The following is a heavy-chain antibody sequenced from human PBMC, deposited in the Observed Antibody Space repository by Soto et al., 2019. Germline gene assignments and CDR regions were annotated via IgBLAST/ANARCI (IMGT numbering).Heavy chain of an antibody. CDR3: AREIAAAGLYYYYYMDV. CDR1: SGSISSSNW. D-gene: IGHD6-13*01. J-gene: IGHJ6*03. CDR2: IYHSGST. Sequence: SETLSLTCAVSSGSISSSNWWSWVRQPPGKGLEWIGEIYHSGSTNYNPSLKSRVTISVDKSKNQFSLKLSSVTAADTAVYYCAREIAAAGLYYYYYMDVWGKGTTVTVSS. V-gene: IGHV4-4*02.